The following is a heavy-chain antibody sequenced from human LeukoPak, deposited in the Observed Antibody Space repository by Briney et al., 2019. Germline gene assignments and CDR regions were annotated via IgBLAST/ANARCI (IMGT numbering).Heavy chain of an antibody. CDR1: GYTFTSYD. CDR3: ARAGYSSSWYFAYYYYYMDV. CDR2: MNPNSGNT. D-gene: IGHD6-13*01. V-gene: IGHV1-8*01. Sequence: GASVKVSCKASGYTFTSYDINWVRQATGQGLEWMGWMNPNSGNTGYAQKFQGRVTMTRNTSISTAYMELSSLRSEDTDVYYCARAGYSSSWYFAYYYYYMDVWGKGTTVTVSS. J-gene: IGHJ6*03.